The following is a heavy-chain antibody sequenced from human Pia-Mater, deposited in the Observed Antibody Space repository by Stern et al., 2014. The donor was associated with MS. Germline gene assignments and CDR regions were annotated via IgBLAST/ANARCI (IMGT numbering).Heavy chain of an antibody. V-gene: IGHV1-69*01. Sequence: QMQLVQSGAEVQKPGSSVKVSCKDSGGTFNVYAINWLRQAPGQGLEWMGGIIPIFGTANYAQEFQGRVTITADESTRTSSMQLSSLRYDDTAVYYCARDGRHTDNYGLDVWGQGTTVTVSS. CDR3: ARDGRHTDNYGLDV. J-gene: IGHJ6*02. CDR1: GGTFNVYA. CDR2: IIPIFGTA. D-gene: IGHD3-9*01.